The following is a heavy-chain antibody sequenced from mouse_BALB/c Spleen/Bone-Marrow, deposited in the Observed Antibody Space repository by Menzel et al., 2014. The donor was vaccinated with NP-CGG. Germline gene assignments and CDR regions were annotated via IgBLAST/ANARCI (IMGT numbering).Heavy chain of an antibody. CDR2: ISYSGST. D-gene: IGHD1-3*01. Sequence: EVHLVESGPGLVKPSQSLSLTCTVTGYSITSGYAWNWIRQFPGNKLEWMGYISYSGSTSYNPSLKSRISITRDTSKNQFFLQLNSVTTEDTATYYCASNYYFDYWGQATTLTVSS. J-gene: IGHJ2*01. CDR3: ASNYYFDY. CDR1: GYSITSGYA. V-gene: IGHV3-2*02.